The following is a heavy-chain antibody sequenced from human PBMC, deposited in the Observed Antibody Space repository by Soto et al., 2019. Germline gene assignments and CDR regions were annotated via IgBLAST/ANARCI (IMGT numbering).Heavy chain of an antibody. J-gene: IGHJ6*02. V-gene: IGHV4-59*01. CDR1: GGSITDYY. D-gene: IGHD3-22*01. Sequence: PSETLSLTCTVSGGSITDYYWSWIRQPPGKGLEWIGYIYYSGSTNYNPSLKSRVTTSVDTSKNQFSLKLSSVTAADTAVYYFARDLHYYDSRGYYEANYGMDVWGQGTTVTVS. CDR2: IYYSGST. CDR3: ARDLHYYDSRGYYEANYGMDV.